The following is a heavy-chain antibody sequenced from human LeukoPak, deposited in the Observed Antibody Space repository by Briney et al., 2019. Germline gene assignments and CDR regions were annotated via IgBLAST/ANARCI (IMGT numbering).Heavy chain of an antibody. J-gene: IGHJ5*02. CDR1: GFTFSTYW. CDR2: INKDGSQT. D-gene: IGHD3-10*01. CDR3: ARETYYSGSGPWGWFDP. V-gene: IGHV3-7*01. Sequence: PGGSLRLSCAASGFTFSTYWMSWVRQAPGKGLEWVANINKDGSQTYYVDSMRGRFTISRDNAKNSLFLQMDSLTAEDTAVYYCARETYYSGSGPWGWFDPWGQGTLVTVSS.